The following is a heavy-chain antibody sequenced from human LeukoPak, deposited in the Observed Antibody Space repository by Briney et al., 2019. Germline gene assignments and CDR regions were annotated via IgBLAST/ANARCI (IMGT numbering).Heavy chain of an antibody. Sequence: GGSLRLSCAASGFTFGDYWMHWARQAPGKGLVWVSRIISDGSSASYADSVKGRFTMSRDNAKNTLHLQMNSLRVEDTAVYYCVRDSNYHPDCWGQGTLVTVSS. V-gene: IGHV3-74*01. D-gene: IGHD4-11*01. CDR1: GFTFGDYW. CDR2: IISDGSSA. CDR3: VRDSNYHPDC. J-gene: IGHJ4*02.